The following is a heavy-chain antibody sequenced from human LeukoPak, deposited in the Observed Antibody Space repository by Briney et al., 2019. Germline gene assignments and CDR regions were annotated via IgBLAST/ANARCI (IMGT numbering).Heavy chain of an antibody. CDR1: GYTFTGYY. CDR2: INPNSGGT. J-gene: IGHJ4*02. V-gene: IGHV1-2*02. D-gene: IGHD6-6*01. Sequence: ASVKVSYKASGYTFTGYYMHWARQAPGQGLEWMGWINPNSGGTNYAQKFQGRVTMTRDTSISTAYMELSRLRSDDTAVYYCAREAEYSSSYYFDYWGQGTLVTVSS. CDR3: AREAEYSSSYYFDY.